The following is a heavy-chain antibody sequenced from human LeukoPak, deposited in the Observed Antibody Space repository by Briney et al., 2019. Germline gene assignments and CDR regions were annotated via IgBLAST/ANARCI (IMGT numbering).Heavy chain of an antibody. Sequence: SETLSLTCTVSGGSISSSSYYWGWIRQPPGKGLEWIGSIYYSGSTYYTPSLKSRVTISVDTSKNQFSLKLSSVTPADRAVLHCARHIVVMVAAPQGWFDPWGQGTLVTVSS. D-gene: IGHD2-15*01. J-gene: IGHJ5*02. V-gene: IGHV4-39*01. CDR3: ARHIVVMVAAPQGWFDP. CDR2: IYYSGST. CDR1: GGSISSSSYY.